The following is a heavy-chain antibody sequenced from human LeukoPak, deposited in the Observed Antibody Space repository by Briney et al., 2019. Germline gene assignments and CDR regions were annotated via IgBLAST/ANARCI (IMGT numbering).Heavy chain of an antibody. CDR3: ARELGNGDTYANVPLGH. Sequence: GGSLRLSCAASGFTFSDYYMSWIRQAPGKGLEWISYISRRGSSVYYADSVKGRFTISRDDAKNSLYLQMNTLRAEDTAVYYCARELGNGDTYANVPLGHWGQGTLVTVSS. CDR2: ISRRGSSV. D-gene: IGHD5-18*01. V-gene: IGHV3-11*04. CDR1: GFTFSDYY. J-gene: IGHJ4*02.